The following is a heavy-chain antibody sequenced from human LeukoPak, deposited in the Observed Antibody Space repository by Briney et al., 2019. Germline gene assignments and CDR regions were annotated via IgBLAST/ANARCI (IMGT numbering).Heavy chain of an antibody. D-gene: IGHD3-22*01. J-gene: IGHJ3*02. Sequence: SVKVSCKASGGTFSSYAISWVRQTPGQGLEWMGRIIPIFGTANYAQKFQGRVTITTDESTSTAYMELSSLRSEDTAVYYCASYYDSSGYYYIAFDIWGQGTMVTVSS. V-gene: IGHV1-69*05. CDR3: ASYYDSSGYYYIAFDI. CDR1: GGTFSSYA. CDR2: IIPIFGTA.